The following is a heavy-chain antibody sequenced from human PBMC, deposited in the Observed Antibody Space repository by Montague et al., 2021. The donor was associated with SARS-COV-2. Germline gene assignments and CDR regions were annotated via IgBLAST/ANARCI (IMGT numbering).Heavy chain of an antibody. CDR2: INHSGTT. J-gene: IGHJ4*02. Sequence: SETLSPTCAVYGGSFSGYYWTWIRQSPVKGLEWIAEINHSGTTNYNFNPSLRSRVTISVDTSKSQFSLKLSSVTAADTGVYYCARWDPQTLTLIGLRGKSASDYWGQGTLVTVSS. D-gene: IGHD4-23*01. V-gene: IGHV4-34*01. CDR3: ARWDPQTLTLIGLRGKSASDY. CDR1: GGSFSGYY.